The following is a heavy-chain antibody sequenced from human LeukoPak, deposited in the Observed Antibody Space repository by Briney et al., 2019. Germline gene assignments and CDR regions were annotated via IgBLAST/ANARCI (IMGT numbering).Heavy chain of an antibody. CDR1: GYTFSTCA. V-gene: IGHV1-3*01. D-gene: IGHD3-3*01. CDR2: INAGNGNT. J-gene: IGHJ5*02. CDR3: ARSAVTIFGVVTNWFDP. Sequence: ASVTVSCKTSGYTFSTCAMHWVRQAPGQRLEWMGWINAGNGNTKYSQKFQGRVTITRDTSASTAYMELSSLRSEDTAVYYCARSAVTIFGVVTNWFDPWGQGTLVTVSS.